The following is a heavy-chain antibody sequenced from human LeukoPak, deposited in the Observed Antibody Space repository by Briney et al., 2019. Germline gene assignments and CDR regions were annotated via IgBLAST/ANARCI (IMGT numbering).Heavy chain of an antibody. D-gene: IGHD5-24*01. Sequence: KPSETLSLTCTVSGGSICSTTYYWGWIRQPPGKGLDWIGSLYYTGITYYNPSLKSRLTMSVDTSKNQFSLKLSSVTAADTAVYYCVTQLITDGYNYWGQGALVTVSS. V-gene: IGHV4-39*01. J-gene: IGHJ4*02. CDR3: VTQLITDGYNY. CDR1: GGSICSTTYY. CDR2: LYYTGIT.